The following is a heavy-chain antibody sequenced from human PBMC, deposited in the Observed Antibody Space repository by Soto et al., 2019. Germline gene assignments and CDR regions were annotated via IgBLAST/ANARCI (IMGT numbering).Heavy chain of an antibody. V-gene: IGHV3-30-3*01. D-gene: IGHD3-3*01. J-gene: IGHJ6*02. CDR1: GFTFSSYA. Sequence: QVQLVESGGGVVQPGRSLRLSCAASGFTFSSYAMHWVRQAPGKGLEWVAVISYDGSNKYYADSVKGRFTISRDNSKNTLYLQMNSLRAEDTAVYYCARILLEWSLVWGQGTTVTVSS. CDR2: ISYDGSNK. CDR3: ARILLEWSLV.